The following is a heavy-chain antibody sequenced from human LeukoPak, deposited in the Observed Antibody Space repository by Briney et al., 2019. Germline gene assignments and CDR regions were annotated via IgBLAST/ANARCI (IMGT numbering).Heavy chain of an antibody. Sequence: GASVKVSCKASGYTFTSYDINWVRQATGHGLEWMGWMNPNSGNTGYAQKFQGRVTMTRNTSIRTAYMELSSLRSEDTAVYYCARGTITMVRGVTDIDYWGQGTLVTVSS. CDR1: GYTFTSYD. V-gene: IGHV1-8*01. CDR2: MNPNSGNT. D-gene: IGHD3-10*01. J-gene: IGHJ4*02. CDR3: ARGTITMVRGVTDIDY.